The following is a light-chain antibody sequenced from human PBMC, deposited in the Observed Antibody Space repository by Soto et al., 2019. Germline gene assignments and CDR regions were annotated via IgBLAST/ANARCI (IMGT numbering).Light chain of an antibody. CDR2: GAS. Sequence: VMTQSPTTLSLSPGERATLSCRASQSVSNDFLAWYQQKPGQAPRLLIYGASTRATDVPDRFSGSGSGADFTLTISRLEPEDFAVYYCQQYGSSPPRTFGQGTKVE. CDR1: QSVSNDF. V-gene: IGKV3-20*01. CDR3: QQYGSSPPRT. J-gene: IGKJ1*01.